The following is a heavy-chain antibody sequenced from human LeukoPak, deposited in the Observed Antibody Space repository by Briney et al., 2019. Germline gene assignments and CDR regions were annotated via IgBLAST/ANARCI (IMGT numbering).Heavy chain of an antibody. D-gene: IGHD2-8*01. CDR2: INPNSGGT. J-gene: IGHJ6*02. V-gene: IGHV1-2*02. CDR1: GYTFTGYY. Sequence: ASVKVSCKASGYTFTGYYMHWVRQAPGQGLEWMGWINPNSGGTNYAQKFQGRVTMTRDTSISTAYMELSRLRSDDTAVYYYARWGCTNGVCYPPYYYYGMDVWGQGTTVTVSS. CDR3: ARWGCTNGVCYPPYYYYGMDV.